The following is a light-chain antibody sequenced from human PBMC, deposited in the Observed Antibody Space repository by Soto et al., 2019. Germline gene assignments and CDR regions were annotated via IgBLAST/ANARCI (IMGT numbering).Light chain of an antibody. J-gene: IGLJ2*01. CDR1: SSDIGGYNY. Sequence: QSALTQPPSASGSPGQSVTISCTGTSSDIGGYNYISWYQQHPGKAPKLMIYEVSKRPSGVPDRFSASKSGNTASLTVSGLQAEDEADYYRASYAVSNVVFGGGTKLTVL. V-gene: IGLV2-8*01. CDR3: ASYAVSNVV. CDR2: EVS.